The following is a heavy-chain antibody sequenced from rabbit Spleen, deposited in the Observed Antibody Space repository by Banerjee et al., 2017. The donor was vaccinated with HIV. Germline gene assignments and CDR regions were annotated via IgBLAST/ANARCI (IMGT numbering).Heavy chain of an antibody. Sequence: QLKESGGGLVQPGGSLKLSCKASGFTLSSYYMNWVRQAPGKGLEWIGYIDPVFGITYYENCVNGRFSISRENAHNTVFLQMTSLTAADTATYFCARWRYGSSSGSYLDLWGPGTLVTFS. CDR1: GFTLSSYY. D-gene: IGHD1-1*01. J-gene: IGHJ6*01. V-gene: IGHV1S7*01. CDR3: ARWRYGSSSGSYLDL. CDR2: IDPVFGIT.